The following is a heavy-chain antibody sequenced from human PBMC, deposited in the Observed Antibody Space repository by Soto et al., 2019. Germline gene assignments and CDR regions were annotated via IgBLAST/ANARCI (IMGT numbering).Heavy chain of an antibody. J-gene: IGHJ4*02. CDR2: ISGSGGST. V-gene: IGHV3-23*01. CDR3: AKGTSYYDSSGFDY. Sequence: EVQLLESGGDLLQPGGSLRLSCVASGFTFSNYAMTWVRQAPGKGLEWVSVISGSGGSTYYADSVKGLFTISRDTSKNTLYLQMNNLRADDTALYYCAKGTSYYDSSGFDYWGQGTLVTVSS. D-gene: IGHD3-22*01. CDR1: GFTFSNYA.